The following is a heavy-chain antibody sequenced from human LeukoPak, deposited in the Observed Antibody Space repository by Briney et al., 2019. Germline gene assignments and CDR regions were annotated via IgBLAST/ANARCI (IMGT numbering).Heavy chain of an antibody. D-gene: IGHD1-26*01. CDR2: IKQDGSEK. CDR1: GFTFSNFW. J-gene: IGHJ4*02. V-gene: IGHV3-7*01. Sequence: DPGGSLRLSCAASGFTFSNFWMTWVRQAPGKGLEWVANIKQDGSEKYYLDSVKGRFTISRDNAKNSLYLQMNSLRAEDTVVYYCAREIGGASAYWGQGTLVTVSS. CDR3: AREIGGASAY.